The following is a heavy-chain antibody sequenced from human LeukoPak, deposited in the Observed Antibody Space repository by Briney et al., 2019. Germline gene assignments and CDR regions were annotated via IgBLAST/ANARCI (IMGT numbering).Heavy chain of an antibody. Sequence: GGSLRLSCAASGFTVSNNYMRWVRQAPGKGLEWVSSIYSRGSTSYVDSVKGRFTISSDNSKNTLFLQMNSLRVEDTAVYYCARDYYGPWGQGTLVTVSS. CDR1: GFTVSNNY. D-gene: IGHD3-22*01. CDR3: ARDYYGP. J-gene: IGHJ5*02. V-gene: IGHV3-66*03. CDR2: IYSRGST.